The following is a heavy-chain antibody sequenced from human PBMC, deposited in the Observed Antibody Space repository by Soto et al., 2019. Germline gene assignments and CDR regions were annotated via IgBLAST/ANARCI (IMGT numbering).Heavy chain of an antibody. CDR1: GYTFNNYF. CDR3: ARDLVPIWNYVGLAPGAQHWFDP. D-gene: IGHD1-7*01. J-gene: IGHJ5*02. CDR2: ITPSSGST. V-gene: IGHV1-46*02. Sequence: HVQLVQSGAEVRKPGASVKVSCKASGYTFNNYFMHWVRQAPAQGLEWMGVITPSSGSTTYAQRFQGRVTMSRDTSTCTDYMELRSLRSEVRAVYFCARDLVPIWNYVGLAPGAQHWFDPWGQGTLVTVSS.